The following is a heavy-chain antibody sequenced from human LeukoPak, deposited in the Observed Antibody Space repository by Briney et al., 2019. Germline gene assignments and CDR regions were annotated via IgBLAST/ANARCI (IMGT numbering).Heavy chain of an antibody. V-gene: IGHV1-18*01. CDR1: GYTFTSYG. J-gene: IGHJ1*01. CDR3: ARDHIAAAGTYGPEYFQH. Sequence: ASVKVSCKASGYTFTSYGISWVRQAPGQGLEWMGWISAYNGDTNYAQKLQGRVTMTADTSTSTAYMELRSLRSDDTAVYYCARDHIAAAGTYGPEYFQHWGQGTLVTVSS. CDR2: ISAYNGDT. D-gene: IGHD6-13*01.